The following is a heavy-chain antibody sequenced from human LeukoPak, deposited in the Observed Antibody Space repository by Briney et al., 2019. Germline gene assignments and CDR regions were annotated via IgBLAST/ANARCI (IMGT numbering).Heavy chain of an antibody. CDR3: ATLWPSIADSSPSWFDP. V-gene: IGHV1-24*01. D-gene: IGHD3-22*01. CDR1: GYTLTELS. J-gene: IGHJ5*02. Sequence: GASVKVSCKVSGYTLTELSMHWVRQAPGKGLEWMGGFDPEDGETIYALKFQGRVTMTEDTSTDTAYMELSSLRSEDTAVYYCATLWPSIADSSPSWFDPWGQGTLVTVSS. CDR2: FDPEDGET.